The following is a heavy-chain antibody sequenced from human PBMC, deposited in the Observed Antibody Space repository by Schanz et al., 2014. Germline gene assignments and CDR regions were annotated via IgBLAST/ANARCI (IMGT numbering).Heavy chain of an antibody. J-gene: IGHJ6*02. D-gene: IGHD6-6*01. CDR2: ISNSGYTI. CDR3: ARAPPPYSSSPYYWYYGMDV. V-gene: IGHV3-11*01. Sequence: QVQLVESGGGLVKPGGSLRLSCAASGFTFSDYYMNWIRQAPGKGLEWVSYISNSGYTIYYADSVKGRFTISRDNPKNPLYRKMNSLRAEDTAVYYCARAPPPYSSSPYYWYYGMDVWAKGPRSPSP. CDR1: GFTFSDYY.